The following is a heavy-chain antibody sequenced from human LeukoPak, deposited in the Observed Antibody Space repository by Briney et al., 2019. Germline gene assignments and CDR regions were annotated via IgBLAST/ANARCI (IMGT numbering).Heavy chain of an antibody. D-gene: IGHD1-1*01. CDR1: GYSSTGYY. CDR2: INPNSGGT. J-gene: IGHJ4*02. Sequence: ASVKVSCKASGYSSTGYYMHWVRQAPGQGLEWMGWINPNSGGTNYAQKFQGRVTMTRDTSISTAYMELSRLRSDDTAVYYCARALDNWNDVGGYFDYWGQGTLVTVSS. CDR3: ARALDNWNDVGGYFDY. V-gene: IGHV1-2*02.